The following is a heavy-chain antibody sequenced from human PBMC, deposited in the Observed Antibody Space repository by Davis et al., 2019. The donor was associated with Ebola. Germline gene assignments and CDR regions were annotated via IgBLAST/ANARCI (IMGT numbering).Heavy chain of an antibody. V-gene: IGHV1-46*01. CDR2: INPSGGST. D-gene: IGHD5-24*01. J-gene: IGHJ4*02. CDR3: ARDFGRDGYNEGY. CDR1: GYTFTSYY. Sequence: ASVKVSCKASGYTFTSYYMHWVRQAPGQGLEWMGIINPSGGSTSYAQKFQGRVTITRDTSASTAYMELSSLRSEDTAVYYCARDFGRDGYNEGYWGQGTLVTVSS.